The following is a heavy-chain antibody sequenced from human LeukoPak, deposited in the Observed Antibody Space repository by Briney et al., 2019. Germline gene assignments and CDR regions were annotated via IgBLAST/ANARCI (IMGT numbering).Heavy chain of an antibody. CDR1: GFTFGDYA. CDR2: IRSKAYGGTT. V-gene: IGHV3-49*04. CDR3: TRDMAGRFLEWQDY. Sequence: PGRSLKLSCTASGFTFGDYAMSWVRQAPGKGLEWVGFIRSKAYGGTTEYAASVKGRFTISRDDSKSIAYLQMNSLKTEDTAVYYCTRDMAGRFLEWQDYWGQGTLVTVSS. J-gene: IGHJ4*02. D-gene: IGHD3-3*01.